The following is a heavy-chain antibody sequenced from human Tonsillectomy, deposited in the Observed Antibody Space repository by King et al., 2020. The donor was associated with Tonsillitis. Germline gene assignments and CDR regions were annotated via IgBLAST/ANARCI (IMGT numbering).Heavy chain of an antibody. J-gene: IGHJ4*02. Sequence: QLVQSGGGVVQPGRSLRLSCAASGFTFSTYGMHWVRQAPGKGLEWVAVISYDGSNKHYADSVKGRFTISRDNSKNTLYLQMNSLRAEDTAVYYCAKDLSVWFGELLTSLPDFWGQGPLVTVSS. V-gene: IGHV3-30*18. CDR3: AKDLSVWFGELLTSLPDF. D-gene: IGHD3-10*01. CDR1: GFTFSTYG. CDR2: ISYDGSNK.